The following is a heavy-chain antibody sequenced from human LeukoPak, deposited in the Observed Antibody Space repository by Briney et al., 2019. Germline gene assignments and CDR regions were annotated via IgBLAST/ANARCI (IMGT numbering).Heavy chain of an antibody. D-gene: IGHD6-13*01. CDR1: GGSISSYY. CDR2: VYYSGST. V-gene: IGHV4-59*01. CDR3: ARGGSSSWYRD. J-gene: IGHJ4*02. Sequence: PSETLSLTCTVSGGSISSYYWSWIRQPPGKGLEWIGYVYYSGSTNYNPSLKSRVTMSVDTPKNQFSLKLTSVTAADTAVYYCARGGSSSWYRDWGQGTLVTVSS.